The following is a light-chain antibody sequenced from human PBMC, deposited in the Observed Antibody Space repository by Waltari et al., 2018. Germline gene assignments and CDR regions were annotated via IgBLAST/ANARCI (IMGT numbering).Light chain of an antibody. CDR3: CSYAGSYTLV. J-gene: IGLJ2*01. CDR1: SSDVGGYNY. V-gene: IGLV2-11*01. CDR2: DVS. Sequence: QSALTQPRSVSGSPGQSVTISCTGTSSDVGGYNYVSWYPQHPGKAPKLMIYDVSKRPSGVPDGFSGSKSGNTASLTISGLQAEDEADYYCCSYAGSYTLVFGGGTKLTVL.